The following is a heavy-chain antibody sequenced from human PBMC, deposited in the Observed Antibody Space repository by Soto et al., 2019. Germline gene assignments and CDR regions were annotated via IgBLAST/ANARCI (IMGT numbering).Heavy chain of an antibody. Sequence: SVKVSCKASGGTFSSYTISWVRQAPGRGLEWMGRIIPILGIANYAQKFQGRATITADKSTSTAYMELSSLRSEDTAVYYCARVGATAYNWFDPWGQGTLVTVSS. D-gene: IGHD1-26*01. V-gene: IGHV1-69*02. CDR3: ARVGATAYNWFDP. CDR2: IIPILGIA. CDR1: GGTFSSYT. J-gene: IGHJ5*02.